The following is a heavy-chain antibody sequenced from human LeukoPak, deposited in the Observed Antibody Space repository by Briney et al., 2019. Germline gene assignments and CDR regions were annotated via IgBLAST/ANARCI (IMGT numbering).Heavy chain of an antibody. CDR1: GFTLSPCW. J-gene: IGHJ3*02. Sequence: GGSLRLSCAASGFTLSPCWMSWVRQAPGKGLEWVANIKEDGSEKYYVDSVKGRFTISRDNAKNSLYLHMNSLTAEDTAMYYCARDWVAGVPFDAFDIWGQGTMVSVSS. D-gene: IGHD3-10*01. CDR3: ARDWVAGVPFDAFDI. V-gene: IGHV3-7*03. CDR2: IKEDGSEK.